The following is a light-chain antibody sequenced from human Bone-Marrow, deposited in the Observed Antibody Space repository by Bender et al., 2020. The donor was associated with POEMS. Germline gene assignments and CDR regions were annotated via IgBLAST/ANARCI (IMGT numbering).Light chain of an antibody. CDR2: GVN. V-gene: IGLV2-11*01. Sequence: QSALTQPRSVSGSPGQSVTISCTGTRNDVGGYNYVSWHQQHPGKAPKLVIYGVNERPSGVPDRFSGSKSGDTASLTISGLQADDEADYYCFSYAGTPGWVFGGGTKLTVL. J-gene: IGLJ3*02. CDR3: FSYAGTPGWV. CDR1: RNDVGGYNY.